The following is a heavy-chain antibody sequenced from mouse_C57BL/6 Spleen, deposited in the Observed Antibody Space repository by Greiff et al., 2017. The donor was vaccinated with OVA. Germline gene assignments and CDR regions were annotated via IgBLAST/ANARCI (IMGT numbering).Heavy chain of an antibody. CDR2: ISSGSSTI. D-gene: IGHD4-1*01. Sequence: EVQLVESGGGLVKPGGSLKLSCAASGFTFSDYGMHWVRQAPEKGLEWVAYISSGSSTIYYADTVKGRFTISRDNAKNTLFLQMTSLRSEDTAMYYCARTLGSWYFDVWGTGTTVTVSS. V-gene: IGHV5-17*01. CDR1: GFTFSDYG. CDR3: ARTLGSWYFDV. J-gene: IGHJ1*03.